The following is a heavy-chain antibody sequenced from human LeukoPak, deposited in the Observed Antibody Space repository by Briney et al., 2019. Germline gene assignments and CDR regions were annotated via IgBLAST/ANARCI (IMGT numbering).Heavy chain of an antibody. CDR2: IGTAGDT. CDR3: ARRIAAAANDAFDI. Sequence: GGSLRLSCAASGFTFSSYDMHWVRQATGKGLEWVSAIGTAGDTYYPGSVKGRFTISRENAKNSLYLQMNSLRAGDTAVYYCARRIAAAANDAFDIWGQGTMVTVSS. CDR1: GFTFSSYD. J-gene: IGHJ3*02. V-gene: IGHV3-13*01. D-gene: IGHD6-13*01.